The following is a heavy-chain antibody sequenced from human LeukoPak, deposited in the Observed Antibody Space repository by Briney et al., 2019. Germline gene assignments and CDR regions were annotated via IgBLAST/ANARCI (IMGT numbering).Heavy chain of an antibody. V-gene: IGHV1-69*05. CDR3: ARVYYDILTGYPGDWFDP. J-gene: IGHJ5*02. CDR1: GGTFSSYA. D-gene: IGHD3-9*01. Sequence: SVKVSXKASGGTFSSYAISWVRQAPGQGLEWMGRIIPIFGTANYAQKFQGRVTITTDESTSTAYMELSSLRSEDTAVYYCARVYYDILTGYPGDWFDPWGQGTLVTVSS. CDR2: IIPIFGTA.